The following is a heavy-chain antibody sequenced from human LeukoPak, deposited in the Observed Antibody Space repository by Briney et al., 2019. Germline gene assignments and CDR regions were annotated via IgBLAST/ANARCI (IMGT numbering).Heavy chain of an antibody. Sequence: SETLSLTCAVYGGSFSGYYWSWIRQPPGKGLEWIGEINHSGSTNYNPSLKSRVTISVDTSKNQFSLKLSSVTAADTAVYYCARPTRSDAFDIWGQGTMVTVSS. J-gene: IGHJ3*02. CDR2: INHSGST. CDR1: GGSFSGYY. V-gene: IGHV4-34*01. CDR3: ARPTRSDAFDI.